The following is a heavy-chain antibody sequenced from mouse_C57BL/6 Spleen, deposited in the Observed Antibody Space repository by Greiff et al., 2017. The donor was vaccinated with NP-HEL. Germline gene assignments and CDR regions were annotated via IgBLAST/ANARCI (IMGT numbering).Heavy chain of an antibody. Sequence: EVHLVESGGGLVKPGGSLKLSCAASGFTFSDYGMHWVRQAPEKGLEWVAYISSGSSTIYYADTVKGRFTISRDNAKNTLFLQMTSLRSEDTAMYYCARPSYGNYVFAYWGQGTLVTVSA. D-gene: IGHD2-1*01. V-gene: IGHV5-17*01. CDR1: GFTFSDYG. J-gene: IGHJ3*01. CDR2: ISSGSSTI. CDR3: ARPSYGNYVFAY.